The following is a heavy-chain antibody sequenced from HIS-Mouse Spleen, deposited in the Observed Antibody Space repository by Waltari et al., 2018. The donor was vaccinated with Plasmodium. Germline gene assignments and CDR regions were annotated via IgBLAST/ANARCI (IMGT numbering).Heavy chain of an antibody. J-gene: IGHJ4*02. CDR2: INPNSGRT. V-gene: IGHV1-2*02. CDR1: GYTFTGYY. Sequence: QVQLVQSGAEVKKPGASVKVSCKASGYTFTGYYMHWGRQAPGQGLEWMVWINPNSGRTNYAQKFQGRVTMTRDTSISTAYMELGRLRSDDTAVYYCAGGGGFGSFDYWGQGTLVTVSS. D-gene: IGHD3-16*01. CDR3: AGGGGFGSFDY.